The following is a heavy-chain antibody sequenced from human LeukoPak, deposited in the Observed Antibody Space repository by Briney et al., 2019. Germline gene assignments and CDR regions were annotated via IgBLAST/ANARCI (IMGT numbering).Heavy chain of an antibody. V-gene: IGHV3-21*01. Sequence: GGSLRLSRAASGFTFSDSAINWVRQAPGKGLEWVSSISSSSSHIYYADSVKGRFTVSRDNAKKSLYLQMNSLRAEDTAVYYCARNSDDSSGYYPYYFDYWGQGTLVTVSS. CDR1: GFTFSDSA. J-gene: IGHJ4*02. D-gene: IGHD3-22*01. CDR3: ARNSDDSSGYYPYYFDY. CDR2: ISSSSSHI.